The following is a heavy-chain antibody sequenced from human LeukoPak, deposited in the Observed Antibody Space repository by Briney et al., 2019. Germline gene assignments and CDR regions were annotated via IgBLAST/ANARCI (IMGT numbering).Heavy chain of an antibody. D-gene: IGHD2/OR15-2a*01. Sequence: GGSLRLSCVASGFTFNSFAMHWVRQAPGKGLEWVAVISYDGSKRYYADSGKSRFTISRDNSKNATYLEMNSMRVEDTAIYYCTRDHYPGIARGGACNFWGQGTMVTVSS. CDR1: GFTFNSFA. J-gene: IGHJ3*01. CDR2: ISYDGSKR. CDR3: TRDHYPGIARGGACNF. V-gene: IGHV3-30-3*01.